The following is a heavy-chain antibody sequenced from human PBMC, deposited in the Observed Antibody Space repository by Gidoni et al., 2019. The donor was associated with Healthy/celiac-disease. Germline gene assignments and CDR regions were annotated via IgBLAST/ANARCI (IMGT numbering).Heavy chain of an antibody. V-gene: IGHV3-43*01. CDR3: AKDSSYGDYGRYFDY. J-gene: IGHJ4*02. Sequence: EVQLVESGGVVVQPGGSLRLSCAASGCTFAAYTMHWVRQAPGKGLEWVSLISWDGGSTYYADSVKGRFTISRDNSKNSLYLQMNSLRTEDTALYYCAKDSSYGDYGRYFDYWGQGTLVTVSS. CDR2: ISWDGGST. CDR1: GCTFAAYT. D-gene: IGHD4-17*01.